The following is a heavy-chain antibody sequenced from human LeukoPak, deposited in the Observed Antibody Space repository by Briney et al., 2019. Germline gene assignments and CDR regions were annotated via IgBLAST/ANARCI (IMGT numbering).Heavy chain of an antibody. Sequence: ASVKVSCKASGYTFTSYGISWVRQAPGQGLEWMGWISAYNGNTNYAQKLQGRVTMTTDTSTSTAYMELRSLRSDDTAVYYCARDRYYYGSGNYRLFDYWGQGTLVTVSS. D-gene: IGHD3-10*01. CDR1: GYTFTSYG. J-gene: IGHJ4*02. V-gene: IGHV1-18*01. CDR2: ISAYNGNT. CDR3: ARDRYYYGSGNYRLFDY.